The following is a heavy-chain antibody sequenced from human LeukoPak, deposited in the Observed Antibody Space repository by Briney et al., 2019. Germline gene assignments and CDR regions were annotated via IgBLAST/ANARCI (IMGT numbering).Heavy chain of an antibody. J-gene: IGHJ5*02. D-gene: IGHD4-23*01. V-gene: IGHV4-34*01. CDR2: INHSGST. CDR1: GGSFSGYY. CDR3: ARGRRSGNSIFRIPIWFDP. Sequence: PSETLSLTCAVYGGSFSGYYWSWIRQPPGKGLEWIGEINHSGSTNYNPSLKSRVTISVDTSKNQFSLKLSSVTAADTAVYYCARGRRSGNSIFRIPIWFDPWGQGTLVTVSS.